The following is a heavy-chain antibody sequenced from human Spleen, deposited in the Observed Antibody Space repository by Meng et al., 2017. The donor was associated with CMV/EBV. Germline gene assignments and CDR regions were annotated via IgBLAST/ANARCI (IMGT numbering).Heavy chain of an antibody. CDR1: GFTFSSYS. CDR2: IGSSGSNL. J-gene: IGHJ3*02. V-gene: IGHV3-21*06. Sequence: GESLRLSCAASGFTFSSYSMNWVRQAPGKGLEWLSSIGSSGSNLYYADSVKGRFTISRDNAQNSLYLQMNSLSAEDTAVYYCARGRVLEVPQGAFDIWGQGTTVTVSS. CDR3: ARGRVLEVPQGAFDI. D-gene: IGHD2-2*01.